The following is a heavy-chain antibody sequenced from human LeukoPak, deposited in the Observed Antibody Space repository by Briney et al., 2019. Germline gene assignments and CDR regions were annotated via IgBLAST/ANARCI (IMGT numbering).Heavy chain of an antibody. CDR1: GGSISSSSYY. Sequence: SETLSLTCTVSGGSISSSSYYWGWIRQPPGKGLEWIGSIYYSGSTYYNPSLKSRVTISVDKSKNQFSLKLSSVTAADTAVYYCARLSGSWYYWGQGTLVTVSS. D-gene: IGHD6-13*01. CDR2: IYYSGST. J-gene: IGHJ4*02. V-gene: IGHV4-39*07. CDR3: ARLSGSWYY.